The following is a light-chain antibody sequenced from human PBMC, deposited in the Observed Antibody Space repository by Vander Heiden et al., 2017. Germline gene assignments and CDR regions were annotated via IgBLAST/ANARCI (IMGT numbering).Light chain of an antibody. CDR3: QQYGNSPYT. CDR1: QSVSSSY. V-gene: IGKV3-20*01. J-gene: IGKJ2*01. CDR2: GAS. Sequence: VLTPSPGTLSLSPGERATLSCRASQSVSSSYIAWYQQKPGQAPRLRIYGASSRATGIPDRFSGSGSGTDFTLTISRLEPEDFAVYYCQQYGNSPYTFGQGTKLEIK.